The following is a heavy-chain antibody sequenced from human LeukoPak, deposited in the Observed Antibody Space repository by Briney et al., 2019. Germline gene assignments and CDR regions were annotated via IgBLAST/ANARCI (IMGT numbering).Heavy chain of an antibody. J-gene: IGHJ4*02. Sequence: SETLSLTCTVSGGSISSYYWSWIRQPPGKGLEWIGYIYYSGSTNYNPSLKSRVTISVDTSKNQFSLKLSSVTAADTAVYYCARYYGSGSYYVHFDYWGQGTLVTVSS. CDR1: GGSISSYY. V-gene: IGHV4-59*01. D-gene: IGHD3-10*01. CDR2: IYYSGST. CDR3: ARYYGSGSYYVHFDY.